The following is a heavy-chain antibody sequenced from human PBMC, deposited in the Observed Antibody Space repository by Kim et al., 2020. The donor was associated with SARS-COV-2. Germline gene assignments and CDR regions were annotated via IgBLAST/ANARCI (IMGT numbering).Heavy chain of an antibody. D-gene: IGHD1-26*01. Sequence: ASVKVSCKTSGYTFTSFAMHWVRQAPGQGLEWVGWIHTGNGETKYSQGFQGRVTITTDTSASTGYMELSGLRSTDTGVYYCARDFFYNYQASGASDFWGQGTLVTVSS. CDR3: ARDFFYNYQASGASDF. V-gene: IGHV1-3*04. J-gene: IGHJ4*02. CDR2: IHTGNGET. CDR1: GYTFTSFA.